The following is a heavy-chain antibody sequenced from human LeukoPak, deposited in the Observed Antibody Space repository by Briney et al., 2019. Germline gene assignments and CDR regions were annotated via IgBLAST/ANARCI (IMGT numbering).Heavy chain of an antibody. CDR3: ARDRLGGGTIFDY. D-gene: IGHD3-16*01. J-gene: IGHJ4*02. Sequence: SETLSLTCTVSGGSISTYYWSWIRQPPGKGLEWIGYIYYTGSTSYNPSLKSRVTISVDTPKNQLSLKLSSVTAADTAMYYCARDRLGGGTIFDYWGQGTLVTVSS. CDR2: IYYTGST. V-gene: IGHV4-59*01. CDR1: GGSISTYY.